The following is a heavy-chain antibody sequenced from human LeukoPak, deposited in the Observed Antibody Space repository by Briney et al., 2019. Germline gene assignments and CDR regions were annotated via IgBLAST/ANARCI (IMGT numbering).Heavy chain of an antibody. D-gene: IGHD3-22*01. V-gene: IGHV1-18*01. J-gene: IGHJ4*02. CDR3: ARAFSQWSSGHFLGY. CDR2: ISAYNGNT. Sequence: GASVKVSCKASGYTFTSYGIRWVRQAPGQGLEWMGWISAYNGNTNYAQKLQGRVTMTTDTSTSTAYMELRSLRSDDTAVYYCARAFSQWSSGHFLGYWGQGTLVTVSS. CDR1: GYTFTSYG.